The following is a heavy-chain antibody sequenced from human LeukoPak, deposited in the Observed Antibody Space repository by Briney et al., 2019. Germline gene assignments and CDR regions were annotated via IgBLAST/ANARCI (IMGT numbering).Heavy chain of an antibody. CDR2: ISSSSSYI. J-gene: IGHJ4*02. CDR3: ARTGPLYDSSGQSRGY. D-gene: IGHD3-22*01. Sequence: PGGSLRLSCAASGFAFSSYSMNWVRQAPGKGLEWVSSISSSSSYIYYADSVKGRFTISRDNAKNSLYLQMNSLRAEDTAVYYCARTGPLYDSSGQSRGYWGQGTLVTVSS. CDR1: GFAFSSYS. V-gene: IGHV3-21*01.